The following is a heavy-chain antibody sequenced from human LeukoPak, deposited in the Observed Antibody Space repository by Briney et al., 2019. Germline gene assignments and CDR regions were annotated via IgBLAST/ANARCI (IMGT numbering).Heavy chain of an antibody. CDR3: ARWSVLLWFGEFDP. CDR1: GFTFSDYY. D-gene: IGHD3-10*01. V-gene: IGHV3-11*04. J-gene: IGHJ5*02. CDR2: ISGSGSTI. Sequence: NPGGSLRLSCAASGFTFSDYYMSWIRQAPGKGLEWVSYISGSGSTIYYADSVKGRFTISRDNAKNSLYLQMNSLRAEDTAVYYCARWSVLLWFGEFDPWGQGTLVTVSS.